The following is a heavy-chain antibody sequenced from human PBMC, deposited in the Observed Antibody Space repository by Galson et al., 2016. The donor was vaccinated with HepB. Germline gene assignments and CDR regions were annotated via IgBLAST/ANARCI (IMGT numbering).Heavy chain of an antibody. CDR1: GFTFSIHD. CDR2: IETAGDT. J-gene: IGHJ6*04. D-gene: IGHD4/OR15-4a*01. Sequence: SLRLSCAASGFTFSIHDMHWVRQAPGKGLEWVSAIETAGDTYYADSVKGRFTISRENAKNSLYLQMNSLRAGDTAVYYCARGKSLLTMPWNYGLDVWGKGTTVGVSS. CDR3: ARGKSLLTMPWNYGLDV. V-gene: IGHV3-13*01.